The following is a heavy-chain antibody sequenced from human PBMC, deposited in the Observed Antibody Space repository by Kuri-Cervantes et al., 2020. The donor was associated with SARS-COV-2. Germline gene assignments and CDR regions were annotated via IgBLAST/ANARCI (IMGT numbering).Heavy chain of an antibody. CDR1: GFTFNDYY. D-gene: IGHD6-19*01. CDR2: ISSTGNII. CDR3: ARFGIGSTSWYFDY. V-gene: IGHV3-11*01. Sequence: GGSLRPSCAASGFTFNDYYMSWIRQAPGKGLEWVSYISSTGNIIYYADSVKGRFTISRDNAKNSLYLQMSSLGAEDTAVYYCARFGIGSTSWYFDYWGKGTLVTVSS. J-gene: IGHJ4*02.